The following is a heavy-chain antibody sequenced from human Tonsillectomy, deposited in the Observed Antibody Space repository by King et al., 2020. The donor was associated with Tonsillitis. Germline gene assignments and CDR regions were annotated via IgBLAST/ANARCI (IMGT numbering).Heavy chain of an antibody. Sequence: VQLVQSGAELKKPGESLNISCKGSGKSFSTYWIGWVRQKPGKGLKWMGNIYPGDFNTRYSPSLQGQVTISADKSISTAYLQWSSLKASDTAIYYCARRSGGWPDYWGQGTLVTVSS. V-gene: IGHV5-51*01. CDR3: ARRSGGWPDY. D-gene: IGHD6-19*01. CDR1: GKSFSTYW. J-gene: IGHJ4*02. CDR2: IYPGDFNT.